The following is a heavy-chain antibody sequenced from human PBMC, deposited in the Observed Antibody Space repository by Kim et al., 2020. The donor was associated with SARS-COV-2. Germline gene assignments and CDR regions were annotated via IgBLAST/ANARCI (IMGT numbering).Heavy chain of an antibody. CDR3: ARDPGAIVGAKPDY. Sequence: AQKLQGRVTMTTDTSTSTAYMALRSLRSDDTAVYYCARDPGAIVGAKPDYWGQGTLVTVSS. J-gene: IGHJ4*02. V-gene: IGHV1-18*01. D-gene: IGHD1-26*01.